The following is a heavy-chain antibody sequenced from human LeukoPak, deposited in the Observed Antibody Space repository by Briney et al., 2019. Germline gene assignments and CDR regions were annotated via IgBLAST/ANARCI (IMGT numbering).Heavy chain of an antibody. CDR2: INPDGSQE. CDR3: ARDPAYGALDI. Sequence: GGSLRLSCEASGFTFSNSYMSWVRQAPGKGLEWVAIINPDGSQESYVDSVKGRFAISRDNALNSLFLQMNSLSAEDTAVYYCARDPAYGALDIWGQGTTVTVSS. V-gene: IGHV3-7*01. J-gene: IGHJ3*02. CDR1: GFTFSNSY. D-gene: IGHD2-21*01.